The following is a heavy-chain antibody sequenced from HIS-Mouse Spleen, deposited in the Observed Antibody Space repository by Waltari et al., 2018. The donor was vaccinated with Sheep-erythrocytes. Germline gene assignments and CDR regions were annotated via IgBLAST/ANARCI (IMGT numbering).Heavy chain of an antibody. CDR1: GFTFSSYA. D-gene: IGHD7-27*01. CDR2: IRGRGGSK. Sequence: EVQLLESGGGLVQPGGSLRLSCAASGFTFSSYAMSWVRQAPGKGREWVSGIRGRGGSKYYADSGKGRFTISRDNAKNTLYLQMNSLRAEDTAVYYCAKRRTGDGGLDYWGQGTLVTVSS. CDR3: AKRRTGDGGLDY. V-gene: IGHV3-23*01. J-gene: IGHJ4*02.